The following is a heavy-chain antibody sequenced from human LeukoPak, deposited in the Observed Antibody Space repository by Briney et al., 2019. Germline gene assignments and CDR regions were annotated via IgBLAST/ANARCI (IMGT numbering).Heavy chain of an antibody. D-gene: IGHD3-3*01. CDR2: INSDGSST. CDR1: GFTFSSYA. V-gene: IGHV3-74*01. Sequence: GGSLRLSCAASGFTFSSYAMSWVRQAPGKGLVWVSRINSDGSSTSYADSVKGRFTISRDNAKNTLYLQMNSLRAEDTAVYYCARNPTYYDFWSGYFRPYYYYYYMDVWGKGTTVTVSS. CDR3: ARNPTYYDFWSGYFRPYYYYYYMDV. J-gene: IGHJ6*03.